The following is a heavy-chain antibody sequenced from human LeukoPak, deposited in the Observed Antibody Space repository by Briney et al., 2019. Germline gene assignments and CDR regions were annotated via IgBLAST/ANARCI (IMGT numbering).Heavy chain of an antibody. CDR1: GFTFSSYD. J-gene: IGHJ3*02. CDR2: IWYDGSNK. CDR3: ARTNLWFGDQWGAFDI. D-gene: IGHD3-10*01. Sequence: GGSLRLSCAASGFTFSSYDMHWVRQAPGKGLEWVAVIWYDGSNKYYADSVKGRFTISRDNSKNTLYLQMNSLRAEDTAVYYCARTNLWFGDQWGAFDIWGQGTMVTVSS. V-gene: IGHV3-33*08.